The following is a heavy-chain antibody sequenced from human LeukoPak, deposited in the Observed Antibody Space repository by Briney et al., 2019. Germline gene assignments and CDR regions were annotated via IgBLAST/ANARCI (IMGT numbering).Heavy chain of an antibody. Sequence: GGSLRLSCAASGFTFSSYGMHWVRQDSGKGLEWVAVISFDGTTQYYADSVKGRFTISRDNSKNTLYLQMNSLRAEDTAVYYCAKRGSGSFYYTCDFWGQGTLVTVSS. D-gene: IGHD3-10*01. J-gene: IGHJ4*02. CDR3: AKRGSGSFYYTCDF. CDR2: ISFDGTTQ. V-gene: IGHV3-30*18. CDR1: GFTFSSYG.